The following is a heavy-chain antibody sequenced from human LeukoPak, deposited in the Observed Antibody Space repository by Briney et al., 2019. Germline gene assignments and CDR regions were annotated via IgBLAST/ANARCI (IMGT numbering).Heavy chain of an antibody. V-gene: IGHV1-8*01. Sequence: ASVKVSCKASGYTFTSYDINWVRQATGQGLEWMGWMNPNSGNTGYAQKFQGRVTMTRNTSISTAYMELSSLGSEDTAVYYCARRLAGYYYYGMDVWGQGTTVTVSS. CDR3: ARRLAGYYYYGMDV. D-gene: IGHD6-19*01. J-gene: IGHJ6*02. CDR2: MNPNSGNT. CDR1: GYTFTSYD.